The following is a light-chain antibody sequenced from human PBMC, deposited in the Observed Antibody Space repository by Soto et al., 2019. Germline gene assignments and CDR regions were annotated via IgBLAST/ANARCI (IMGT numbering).Light chain of an antibody. CDR1: QSVTGW. J-gene: IGKJ2*01. Sequence: DIQMTQSPSTLSASVGDRVTITCRASQSVTGWLAWYQQEPGEAPKLLIYDASTLASGVPSRFSGSGSVTQFTLTISSLQPDDSATYYCQQYHSYSPYTFGQGTKLEIK. CDR2: DAS. CDR3: QQYHSYSPYT. V-gene: IGKV1-5*01.